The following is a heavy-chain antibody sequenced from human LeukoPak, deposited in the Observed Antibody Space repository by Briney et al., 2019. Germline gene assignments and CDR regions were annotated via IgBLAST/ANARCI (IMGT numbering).Heavy chain of an antibody. Sequence: SETLSLTCTVSGYSISFGYYWGWIRQPPEKGLEWIGSMYHSGSTYYNPSLKSRVAISIDTSKSQFSLRVTSVTAADTAVYYCARDRRVGPTYGWFDPWGQGTLVTVSS. CDR1: GYSISFGYY. CDR3: ARDRRVGPTYGWFDP. V-gene: IGHV4-38-2*02. D-gene: IGHD1-26*01. CDR2: MYHSGST. J-gene: IGHJ5*02.